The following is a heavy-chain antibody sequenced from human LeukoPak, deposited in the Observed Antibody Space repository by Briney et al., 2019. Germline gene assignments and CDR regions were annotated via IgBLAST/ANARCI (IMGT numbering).Heavy chain of an antibody. V-gene: IGHV3-9*01. CDR1: GFTFDDYA. Sequence: PGGSLRLSCAASGFTFDDYAMHWVRQAPGKGLEWVSGISWNSGSIGYADSVKGRFTISRDNAKNSLYLQMNSLRAEDTALYYCVKDKGCSGGSCYASGRLRYYGMDVWGQGTTVTVSS. CDR2: ISWNSGSI. D-gene: IGHD2-15*01. CDR3: VKDKGCSGGSCYASGRLRYYGMDV. J-gene: IGHJ6*02.